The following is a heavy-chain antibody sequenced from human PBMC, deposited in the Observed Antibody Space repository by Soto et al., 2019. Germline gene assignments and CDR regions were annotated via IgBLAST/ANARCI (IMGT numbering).Heavy chain of an antibody. CDR2: IYWDEDK. CDR3: AHTPSSGSFLDYFDY. J-gene: IGHJ4*02. V-gene: IGHV2-5*02. D-gene: IGHD6-19*01. Sequence: QITLKESGPTLVKPTQTLTLTCTFSGFSLSTSGVGVGWIRQPPGKALELLALIYWDEDKRYSASLKSRLTITKDTSRTQVVLTMTTMDPVDTATYYCAHTPSSGSFLDYFDYWGQGTLVTVSS. CDR1: GFSLSTSGVG.